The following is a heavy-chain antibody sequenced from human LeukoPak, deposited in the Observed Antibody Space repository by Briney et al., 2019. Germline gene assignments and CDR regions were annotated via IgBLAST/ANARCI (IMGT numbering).Heavy chain of an antibody. D-gene: IGHD5-18*01. V-gene: IGHV1-8*02. CDR3: ARIQYNYYYYGMDV. CDR1: GGTFSSYA. J-gene: IGHJ6*02. Sequence: ASVKVSCKASGGTFSSYAINWVRQATGQGLEWMGWMNPNSGNTGYAQKFQGRVTMTRNTSISTAYMELSSLRSEDTAVYYCARIQYNYYYYGMDVWGQGTTVTVSS. CDR2: MNPNSGNT.